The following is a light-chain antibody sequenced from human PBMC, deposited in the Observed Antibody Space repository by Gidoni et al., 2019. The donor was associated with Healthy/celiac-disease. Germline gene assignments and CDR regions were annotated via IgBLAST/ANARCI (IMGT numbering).Light chain of an antibody. Sequence: QSVLTQPPSVSEAPRQRVTISCSGSSSNIGNNAVNWYQQLPGKAPKLLIYYDDLLPSGVSDRFSGSKSGTSASLAISGLQSDYYCAAWDDSLNGWVFGGGTKLTVL. V-gene: IGLV1-36*01. J-gene: IGLJ3*02. CDR2: YDD. CDR3: AAWDDSLNGWV. CDR1: SSNIGNNA.